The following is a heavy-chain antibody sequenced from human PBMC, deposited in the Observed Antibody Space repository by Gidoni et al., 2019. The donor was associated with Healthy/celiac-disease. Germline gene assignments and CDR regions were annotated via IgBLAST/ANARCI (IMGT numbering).Heavy chain of an antibody. J-gene: IGHJ4*02. Sequence: EVLLLASGGGLVQPGGSLSLSCAASGFTFSSYAMSWVRQAPGKGLEWVSGISGSGGSTYYADSVKGRFTISRDNSKNTLYLQRNSLRAEDTAVYYCAKEFEGYSYVHSERTDYWGQGTLVTVSS. D-gene: IGHD5-18*01. CDR1: GFTFSSYA. V-gene: IGHV3-23*01. CDR3: AKEFEGYSYVHSERTDY. CDR2: ISGSGGST.